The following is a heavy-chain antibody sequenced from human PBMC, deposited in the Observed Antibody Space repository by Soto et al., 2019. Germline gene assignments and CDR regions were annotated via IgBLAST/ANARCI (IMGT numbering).Heavy chain of an antibody. Sequence: EVQLVESGGGLVQPRGSLRLSCAVSGFTFTFYWMAWVRQAPGKGLEWVANINQDGSEKYYVDSVKGRFTISRDDDKNSLYRQMNSLGSEDTAVYYCARVRRRDWEMLQMVTYFYYGMDVWGQGTTVTVSS. V-gene: IGHV3-7*01. D-gene: IGHD1-26*01. J-gene: IGHJ6*02. CDR1: GFTFTFYW. CDR3: ARVRRRDWEMLQMVTYFYYGMDV. CDR2: INQDGSEK.